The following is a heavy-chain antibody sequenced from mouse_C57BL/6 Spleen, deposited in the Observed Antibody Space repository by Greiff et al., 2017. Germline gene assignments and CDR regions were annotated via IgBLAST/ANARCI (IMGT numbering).Heavy chain of an antibody. CDR2: IYPGDGDT. V-gene: IGHV1-82*01. J-gene: IGHJ2*01. Sequence: QVQLQQSGPELVKPGASVKISCKASGYAFSSSWMNWVKQRPGKGLEWIGRIYPGDGDTNYNGKFKGKATLTADKSSSTAYMQLSSLTSEDSAVYFCARWDYYGSRMYYFDYWGQGTTLTVSS. CDR3: ARWDYYGSRMYYFDY. CDR1: GYAFSSSW. D-gene: IGHD1-1*01.